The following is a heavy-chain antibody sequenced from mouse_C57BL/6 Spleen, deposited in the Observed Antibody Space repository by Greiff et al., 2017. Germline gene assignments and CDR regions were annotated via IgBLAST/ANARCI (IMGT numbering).Heavy chain of an antibody. V-gene: IGHV1-22*01. CDR2: INPNNGGT. D-gene: IGHD4-1*01. CDR3: ARIGRGVYYYAMDY. Sequence: VQLKQSGPELVKPGASVKMSCKASGYTFTDYNMHWVKQSHGKSLEWIGYINPNNGGTSYNQKFKGKATLTVNKSSSTAYMELRSLTSEDSAVYYCARIGRGVYYYAMDYWGQGTSVTVSS. CDR1: GYTFTDYN. J-gene: IGHJ4*01.